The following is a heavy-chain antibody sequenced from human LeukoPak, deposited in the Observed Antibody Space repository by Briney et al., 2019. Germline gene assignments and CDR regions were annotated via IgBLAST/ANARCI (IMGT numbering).Heavy chain of an antibody. Sequence: GASVKVSCKASGGTFGSYVISWVRQAPGQVLEWMGGIIPIFGTAHYAQKFQGRLTITADESTSTVYMEMSSLRSEDTAMYYCAKEGDTALVTGYFDLWGRGTLVTVSS. CDR2: IIPIFGTA. CDR1: GGTFGSYV. J-gene: IGHJ2*01. D-gene: IGHD5-18*01. CDR3: AKEGDTALVTGYFDL. V-gene: IGHV1-69*13.